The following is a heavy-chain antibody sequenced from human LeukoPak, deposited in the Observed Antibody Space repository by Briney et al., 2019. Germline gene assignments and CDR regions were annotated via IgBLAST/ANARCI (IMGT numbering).Heavy chain of an antibody. D-gene: IGHD5-18*01. V-gene: IGHV3-30*03. CDR3: ARGPAMVPYY. CDR2: ISYDGSNK. J-gene: IGHJ4*02. Sequence: GRSLRLSCAASGFTFSSYGMHWVRQAPGKGLEWVAVISYDGSNKYYADSVKGRFTISRDNSKNTLYLQMNSLRAEDTAVYYCARGPAMVPYYWGQGTLVTVSS. CDR1: GFTFSSYG.